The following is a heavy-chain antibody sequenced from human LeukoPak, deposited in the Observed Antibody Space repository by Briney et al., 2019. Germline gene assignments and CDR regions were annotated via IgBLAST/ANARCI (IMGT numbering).Heavy chain of an antibody. V-gene: IGHV3-23*01. CDR2: ISNNGGST. CDR3: AKIGRHYYGSALKGAFDI. CDR1: GFTFSSYA. Sequence: GGSLRLSCAASGFTFSSYAMSWVRQAPGKRLEWVSRISNNGGSTYYTDSVKGRFTISRDNSKNTLSLQMNSLRAEDTAVYYCAKIGRHYYGSALKGAFDIWGQGTMVTVSS. D-gene: IGHD3-10*01. J-gene: IGHJ3*02.